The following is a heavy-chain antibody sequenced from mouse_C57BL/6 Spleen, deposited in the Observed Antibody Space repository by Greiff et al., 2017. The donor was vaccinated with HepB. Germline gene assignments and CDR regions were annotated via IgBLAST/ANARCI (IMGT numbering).Heavy chain of an antibody. Sequence: EVQLVESGGGLVQPGGSLKLSCAASGFTFSDYYMYWVRQTPEKRLEWVAYISNGGGSTYYPDTVKGRFTISRDNAKNTLYLQMSRLKSEDTAMYYCARRSWDWYFDVWGTGTTVTVSS. D-gene: IGHD4-1*01. CDR2: ISNGGGST. V-gene: IGHV5-12*01. J-gene: IGHJ1*03. CDR3: ARRSWDWYFDV. CDR1: GFTFSDYY.